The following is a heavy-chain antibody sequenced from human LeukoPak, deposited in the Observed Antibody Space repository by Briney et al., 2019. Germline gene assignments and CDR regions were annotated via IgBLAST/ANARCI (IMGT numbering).Heavy chain of an antibody. CDR2: MNPNSGNT. Sequence: GASVKVSCKASGYTFSTHDINWVRQATGQGLEWMGWMNPNSGNTGYAQKFQGRVTITRNTSIRTAYVELSSLRSEDTAIYYCARGTAGITGTTYYFDYWGQGTVVTVSS. D-gene: IGHD1-7*01. J-gene: IGHJ4*02. V-gene: IGHV1-8*03. CDR1: GYTFSTHD. CDR3: ARGTAGITGTTYYFDY.